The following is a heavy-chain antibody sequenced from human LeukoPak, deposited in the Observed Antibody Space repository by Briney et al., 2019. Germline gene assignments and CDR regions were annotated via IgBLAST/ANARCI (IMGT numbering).Heavy chain of an antibody. CDR3: ARRTYCGGDCYSPFDF. D-gene: IGHD2-21*02. CDR2: IYPRDSAI. CDR1: GYSFSTYW. Sequence: GESLKISCKASGYSFSTYWIGWVRQKPGKGLERMGIIYPRDSAIRSSPSFQGQVTFSVDKSISTAYLQWPSLKASDTAVYYCARRTYCGGDCYSPFDFWGQGTLVTVSS. V-gene: IGHV5-51*01. J-gene: IGHJ4*02.